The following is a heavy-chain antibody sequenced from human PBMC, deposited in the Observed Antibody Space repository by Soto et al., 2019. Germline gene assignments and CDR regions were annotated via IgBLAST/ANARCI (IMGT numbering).Heavy chain of an antibody. Sequence: GGSLRLSCAASGFTFSNAWMNWVRQAPGKGLEWVGRIKSKTDGGTTDYAAPVKGRFTISRDDSKNTLYLQMNSLKTEDTAVYYCTTDLLLWFGELLSDYWGQGTLVTVSS. J-gene: IGHJ4*02. CDR3: TTDLLLWFGELLSDY. V-gene: IGHV3-15*07. CDR1: GFTFSNAW. CDR2: IKSKTDGGTT. D-gene: IGHD3-10*01.